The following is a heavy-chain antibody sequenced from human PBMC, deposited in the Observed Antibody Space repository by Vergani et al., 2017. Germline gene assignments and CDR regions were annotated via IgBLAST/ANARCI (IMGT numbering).Heavy chain of an antibody. CDR2: IYPGDSDT. V-gene: IGHV5-51*01. CDR1: GYSFTSYW. Sequence: EVQLVPSGAEVKKPGESLTISCKGSGYSFTSYWIGWVRQMPGKGLERMGIIYPGDSDTRYSPSFQGQVTISADKSISTAYLQWSSLKASDTAMYYCARHCPSRYCTSHHDAFDIWGQGTMVTVSS. D-gene: IGHD2-8*01. CDR3: ARHCPSRYCTSHHDAFDI. J-gene: IGHJ3*02.